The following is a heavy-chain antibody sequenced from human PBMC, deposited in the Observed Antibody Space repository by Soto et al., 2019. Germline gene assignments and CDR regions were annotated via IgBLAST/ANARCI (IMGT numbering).Heavy chain of an antibody. V-gene: IGHV3-74*01. CDR1: GFTFSSYW. CDR3: ARGSCYSISCYYYYGMDV. J-gene: IGHJ6*02. Sequence: EVQLVESGGGLVQPGGSLRLSCAASGFTFSSYWMHWVRQAPGKGLVWVSRINSDGSSTSYADSVKGRFTISRDNAKNTLYLQMNSLRAEDTAVYYCARGSCYSISCYYYYGMDVWGQGTTVTVSS. CDR2: INSDGSST. D-gene: IGHD2-15*01.